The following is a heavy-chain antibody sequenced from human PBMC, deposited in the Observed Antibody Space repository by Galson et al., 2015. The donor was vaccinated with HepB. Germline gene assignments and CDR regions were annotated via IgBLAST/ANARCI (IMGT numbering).Heavy chain of an antibody. J-gene: IGHJ4*02. Sequence: SLRLSCAASGFTFSSYSMNWVRQAPGKGLEWVSSISSSSSYIYYADSVKGRFTISRDNAKNSLYLQMNSLRAEDTAVYYCAKERDSGSYLSRGELGYWGQGTLVTVSS. CDR3: AKERDSGSYLSRGELGY. CDR1: GFTFSSYS. V-gene: IGHV3-21*04. D-gene: IGHD1-26*01. CDR2: ISSSSSYI.